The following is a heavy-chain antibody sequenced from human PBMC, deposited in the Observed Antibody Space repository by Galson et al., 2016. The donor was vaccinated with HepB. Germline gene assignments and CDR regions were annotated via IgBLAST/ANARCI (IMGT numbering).Heavy chain of an antibody. CDR2: VSGSGTNT. CDR1: GLTFSSCA. CDR3: ARGPYGDYVIDY. Sequence: SLRLSCAASGLTFSSCAMYWVRQAPGKGLEWVSAVSGSGTNTYHANSVKGRFTVSRDNSKNTLYLQMNSLRGEDTAVYYCARGPYGDYVIDYWGQGTLVTVSS. D-gene: IGHD4-17*01. V-gene: IGHV3-23*01. J-gene: IGHJ4*02.